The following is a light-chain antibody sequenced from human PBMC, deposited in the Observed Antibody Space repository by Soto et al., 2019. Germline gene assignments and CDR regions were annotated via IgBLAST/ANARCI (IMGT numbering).Light chain of an antibody. Sequence: EIVMTQSPATLSVSPGERATLSCRASQSVNSKLAWCQQKPGRAPRLLIYGESTRATGIPARFSGSGSGTEFTLTISSLQSEDFAVYYCQQYNNWWTFGQGTKVDIK. V-gene: IGKV3-15*01. CDR1: QSVNSK. CDR2: GES. J-gene: IGKJ1*01. CDR3: QQYNNWWT.